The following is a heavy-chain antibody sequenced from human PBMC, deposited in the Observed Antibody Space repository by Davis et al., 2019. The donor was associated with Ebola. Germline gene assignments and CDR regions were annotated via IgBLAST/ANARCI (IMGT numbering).Heavy chain of an antibody. J-gene: IGHJ4*02. D-gene: IGHD3-3*01. CDR2: IYYSGST. CDR1: GGSISSYY. CDR3: ARHPDYDFWSGYYPVGYFDY. V-gene: IGHV4-59*04. Sequence: SETLSLTCTVSGGSISSYYWSWIRQPPGKGLEWIGYIYYSGSTYYNPSLKSRVTISVDTSKNQFSLKLSSVTAADTAVYYCARHPDYDFWSGYYPVGYFDYWGQGTLVTVSS.